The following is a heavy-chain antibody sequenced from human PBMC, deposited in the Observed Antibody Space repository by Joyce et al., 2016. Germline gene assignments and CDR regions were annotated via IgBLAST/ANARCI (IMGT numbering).Heavy chain of an antibody. J-gene: IGHJ6*04. CDR3: ATRGA. CDR1: GVTVSSAF. V-gene: IGHV3-53*01. CDR2: IYSGTDST. Sequence: VQVVESGGGLIQPGGSLRLSCVVSGVTVSSAFMMWVRQAPGKGLGWVSTIYSGTDSTQYAASVEGRFTISRDNSKNTLSLQMNTLRGEDTARYYCATRGAWGKGTTVTVSS.